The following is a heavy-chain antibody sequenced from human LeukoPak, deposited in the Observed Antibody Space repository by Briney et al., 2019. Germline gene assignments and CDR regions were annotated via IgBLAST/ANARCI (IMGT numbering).Heavy chain of an antibody. CDR2: IYYSGST. V-gene: IGHV4-59*01. CDR1: GGSIGSYY. D-gene: IGHD4-17*01. Sequence: SETLSLTCTVSGGSIGSYYWSWIRQPPGKGLEWIGYIYYSGSTNYNPSLKSRVTISVDTSKNQFSLKLSSVTAADTAVYYCAAVFNDYGDPRIDYWGQGTLVTVSS. CDR3: AAVFNDYGDPRIDY. J-gene: IGHJ4*02.